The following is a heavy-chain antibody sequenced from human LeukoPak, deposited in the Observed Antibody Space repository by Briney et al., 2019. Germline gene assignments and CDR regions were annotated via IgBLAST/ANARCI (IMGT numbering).Heavy chain of an antibody. Sequence: PGGSLRLSCAASGFTFSSYTMNWVRQAPGKGLEWVSYISGGSSTIYYADSVKGRFTISRDNAKNSLYLQMNSLRDEDTAVYYCARKTWDSSGYYCLDYWGQGTLVTVSS. J-gene: IGHJ4*02. CDR2: ISGGSSTI. V-gene: IGHV3-48*02. CDR3: ARKTWDSSGYYCLDY. D-gene: IGHD3-22*01. CDR1: GFTFSSYT.